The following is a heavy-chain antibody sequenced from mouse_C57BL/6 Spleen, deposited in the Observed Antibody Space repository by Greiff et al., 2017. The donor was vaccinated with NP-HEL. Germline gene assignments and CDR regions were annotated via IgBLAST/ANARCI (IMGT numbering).Heavy chain of an antibody. CDR3: ARHPDDGYYTFDY. CDR1: GFTFSSYT. CDR2: ISGGGGNT. D-gene: IGHD2-3*01. Sequence: DVMLVESGGGLVKPGGSLKLSCAASGFTFSSYTMSWVRQTPEKRLEWVATISGGGGNTYYPDSVKGRFTISRDNAKNTLYLQMSSLRSEDTALYYCARHPDDGYYTFDYWGQGTTLTVSS. V-gene: IGHV5-9*01. J-gene: IGHJ2*01.